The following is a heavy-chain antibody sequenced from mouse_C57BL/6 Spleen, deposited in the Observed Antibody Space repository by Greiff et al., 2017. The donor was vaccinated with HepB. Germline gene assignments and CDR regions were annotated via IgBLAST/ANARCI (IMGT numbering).Heavy chain of an antibody. CDR3: ARGITTVVARDY. V-gene: IGHV1-55*01. J-gene: IGHJ2*01. CDR2: IYPGSGST. CDR1: GYTFTSYW. D-gene: IGHD1-1*01. Sequence: QVQLQQPGAELVKPGASVKMSCKASGYTFTSYWITWVKQRPGQGLEWIGDIYPGSGSTNYNEKFKSKATLTVDTSSSTAYMQLSSLTSEDSAVYYCARGITTVVARDYWGQGTTLTVSS.